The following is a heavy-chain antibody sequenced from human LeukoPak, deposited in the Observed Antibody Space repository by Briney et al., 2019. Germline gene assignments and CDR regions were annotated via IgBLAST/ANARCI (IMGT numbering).Heavy chain of an antibody. V-gene: IGHV3-7*01. CDR2: IKQDGSEK. J-gene: IGHJ4*02. CDR3: AREGVPHFHY. Sequence: GGSLRLSCAASGFTFSSYWMNWVRQAPGKGLEWVAIIKQDGSEKFYVDSVKGRFTISRDNAKNSPYLQMHSLRAEDTAVYYCAREGVPHFHYWGQENLVTVS. D-gene: IGHD3-10*01. CDR1: GFTFSSYW.